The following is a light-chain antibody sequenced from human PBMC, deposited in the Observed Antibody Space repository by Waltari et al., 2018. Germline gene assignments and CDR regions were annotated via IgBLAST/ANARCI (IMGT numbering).Light chain of an antibody. CDR2: GNS. CDR3: QSYDSSLPNV. CDR1: SSNIGAGYD. V-gene: IGLV1-40*01. Sequence: QSVLTQPPSVSGAPGQRVTISCTGSSSNIGAGYDVHWYQQLPGTAPKLLIYGNSNRPSGVPDRSSGSKSGTSASLAITGLQAEDEADYYCQSYDSSLPNVFGSGTKVTVL. J-gene: IGLJ6*01.